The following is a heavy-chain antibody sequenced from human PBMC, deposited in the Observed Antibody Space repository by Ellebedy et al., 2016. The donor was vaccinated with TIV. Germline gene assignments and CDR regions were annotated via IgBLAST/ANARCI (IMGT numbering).Heavy chain of an antibody. CDR1: GFTFNSYS. V-gene: IGHV3-48*04. CDR2: ISGSSSSM. CDR3: SRHTDYALDY. J-gene: IGHJ4*02. D-gene: IGHD4-17*01. Sequence: GGSLRLSCAASGFTFNSYSMNWVRQAPGKGLEWISYISGSSSSMYYADSVKGRFTISRDNAKNSLYLQMNSLRAEDTAVYYCSRHTDYALDYWGQGALVTVSS.